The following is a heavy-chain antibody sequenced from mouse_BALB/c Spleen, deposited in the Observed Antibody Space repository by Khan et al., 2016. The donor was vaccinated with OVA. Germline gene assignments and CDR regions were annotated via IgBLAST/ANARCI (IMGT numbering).Heavy chain of an antibody. CDR2: INTYTGKP. Sequence: QIQLVQSGPELKKPGETVKISCKASGYTFTDYVMNWVKQSPGKGLKWMGWINTYTGKPTYADDFKGRFAFSLETSASTAYLQINSLKNEDTATYSWTRFHGGYWGQGTTLTVSS. V-gene: IGHV9-3-1*01. CDR3: TRFHGGY. CDR1: GYTFTDYV. J-gene: IGHJ2*01.